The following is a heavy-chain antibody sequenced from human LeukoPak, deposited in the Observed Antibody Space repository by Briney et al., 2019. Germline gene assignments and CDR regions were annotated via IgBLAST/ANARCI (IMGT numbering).Heavy chain of an antibody. J-gene: IGHJ3*02. CDR2: IYYSGST. CDR3: ARESGTLLYDAFDI. V-gene: IGHV4-59*01. Sequence: SETLSLTCTVSGASISSYYWSWIRQPPGKGLEWIGYIYYSGSTNYNPSLKSRVTISVDTSKNQFSLKLSSVTAADTAVYYCARESGTLLYDAFDIWGQGTMVTVSS. CDR1: GASISSYY. D-gene: IGHD1-26*01.